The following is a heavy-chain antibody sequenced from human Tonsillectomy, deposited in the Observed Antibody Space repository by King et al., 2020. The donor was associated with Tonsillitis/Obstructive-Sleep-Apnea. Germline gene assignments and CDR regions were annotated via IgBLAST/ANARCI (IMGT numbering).Heavy chain of an antibody. CDR3: ARDRAYCGGGCYSGFFDV. Sequence: QLVQSGGGLVQPGGSLRLSCAASGFTFSSYEMNWVRQAPGKGLEWVSYISSSGTTIYYADSVKGRFTISRDNAKNSLYLQMNSLRAEDTAVYYCARDRAYCGGGCYSGFFDVWGRGNLVTVSS. D-gene: IGHD2-21*01. V-gene: IGHV3-48*03. CDR1: GFTFSSYE. J-gene: IGHJ2*01. CDR2: ISSSGTTI.